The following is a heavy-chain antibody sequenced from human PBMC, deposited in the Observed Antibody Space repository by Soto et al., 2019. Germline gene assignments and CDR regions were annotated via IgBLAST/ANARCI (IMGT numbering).Heavy chain of an antibody. CDR3: ERNEEFYYYYYGMDV. CDR2: TNPGDSDI. D-gene: IGHD3-10*01. V-gene: IGHV5-51*01. Sequence: GESLKISCQASGYSFTTYWIAWVRQMPGKGLEWMGITNPGDSDIRYSLSFQGQVTISADNSISTAYLQWSSLKASDTAMYYCERNEEFYYYYYGMDVWGQGTAATVS. J-gene: IGHJ6*02. CDR1: GYSFTTYW.